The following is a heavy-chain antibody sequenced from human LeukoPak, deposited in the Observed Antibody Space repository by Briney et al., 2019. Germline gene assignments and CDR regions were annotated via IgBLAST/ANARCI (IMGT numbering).Heavy chain of an antibody. Sequence: GGSLRLSCAASGFSFSSFSMNWVRQALGKGLEWVSYISGGSSFTYYVDSVKGRFTISRDNAKNSLYLQMNSLRAEDTAVYYCAKDRDYYDSSGYHFDYWGQGTLVTVSS. V-gene: IGHV3-21*01. J-gene: IGHJ4*02. CDR3: AKDRDYYDSSGYHFDY. D-gene: IGHD3-22*01. CDR2: ISGGSSFT. CDR1: GFSFSSFS.